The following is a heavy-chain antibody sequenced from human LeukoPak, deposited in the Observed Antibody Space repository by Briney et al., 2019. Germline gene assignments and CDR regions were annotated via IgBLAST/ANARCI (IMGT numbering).Heavy chain of an antibody. V-gene: IGHV4-61*02. CDR2: IYTSGST. Sequence: PSQTLSLTCTVSGGSISSGSYYWSWIRQPAGKGLEWIGRIYTSGSTNYNPSLKSRVTISVDTSKNQFSLKLSSVIAADTAVYYCARGDYDSRYNWFDPWGQGTLVTVSS. CDR1: GGSISSGSYY. D-gene: IGHD3-22*01. CDR3: ARGDYDSRYNWFDP. J-gene: IGHJ5*02.